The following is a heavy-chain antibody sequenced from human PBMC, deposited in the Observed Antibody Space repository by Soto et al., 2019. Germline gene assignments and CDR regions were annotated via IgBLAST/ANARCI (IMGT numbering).Heavy chain of an antibody. CDR2: IYPGDSDT. J-gene: IGHJ4*02. Sequence: EVQMVQSGAEVKKPGESLKISCKCSGYTFNNYWIGWVRQMPGKGLEWMGIIYPGDSDTRYSPSFQGQVTISVDRSITTSYLQWSSLKASDTAMYYCARGSDPGGTYRQRFEFWGQGILVTVTS. D-gene: IGHD3-16*02. CDR3: ARGSDPGGTYRQRFEF. V-gene: IGHV5-51*01. CDR1: GYTFNNYW.